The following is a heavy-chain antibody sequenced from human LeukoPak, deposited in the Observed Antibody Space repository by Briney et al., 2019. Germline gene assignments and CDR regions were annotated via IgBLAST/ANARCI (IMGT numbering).Heavy chain of an antibody. CDR3: VSAIHLWPWYDY. Sequence: GSLRLSCAASGFTFSSYAMHWVRQAPGKGLEWVAVISYDGSNKYYADSVKGRFTISRDNSKNTLYLQMNSLRAEDTAVYYCVSAIHLWPWYDYWGQGTLVTVSS. CDR1: GFTFSSYA. D-gene: IGHD5-18*01. J-gene: IGHJ4*02. CDR2: ISYDGSNK. V-gene: IGHV3-30-3*01.